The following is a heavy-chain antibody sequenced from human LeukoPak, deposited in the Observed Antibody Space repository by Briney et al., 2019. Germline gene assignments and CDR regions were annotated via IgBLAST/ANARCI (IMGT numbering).Heavy chain of an antibody. D-gene: IGHD6-13*01. J-gene: IGHJ4*02. CDR2: IHTYTGNP. V-gene: IGHV7-4-1*02. CDR3: ARLIAAAGRGGYFDY. Sequence: GASVKVSCKASGYTFTSYAMNWVRQAPGQGLEWMGWIHTYTGNPTYAQGFTGRFVFSLDTSVSTAYLQISSLKAEDTAVYYCARLIAAAGRGGYFDYWGQGTLVTVSS. CDR1: GYTFTSYA.